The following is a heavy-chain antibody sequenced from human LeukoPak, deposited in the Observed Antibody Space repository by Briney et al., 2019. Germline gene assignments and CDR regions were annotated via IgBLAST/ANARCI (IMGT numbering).Heavy chain of an antibody. J-gene: IGHJ3*02. D-gene: IGHD3-22*01. V-gene: IGHV4-59*08. CDR2: IYYSGST. CDR1: GGSISSYY. Sequence: SETLSLTCTVSGGSISSYYWSWIRQPPGKGLEWIGYIYYSGSTNYNPSLKSRVTISVDTSKNQFSLKLSSVTAADTAVYYCARRLYYYDSSGYYLDAFDIWGQGTMVTVSS. CDR3: ARRLYYYDSSGYYLDAFDI.